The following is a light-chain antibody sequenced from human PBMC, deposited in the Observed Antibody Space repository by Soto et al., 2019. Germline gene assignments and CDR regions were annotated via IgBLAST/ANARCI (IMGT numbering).Light chain of an antibody. J-gene: IGKJ1*01. Sequence: EIVLTQSPGTLSLSPGERATLSCRASQSVSSNYLAWYQQKPGQAPRLLIYGASSRATGTPDRFSGSGSGTDFTLTISRLEPEEFAVYYCQPYGNSPLTFGQGTKVEIK. CDR3: QPYGNSPLT. CDR1: QSVSSNY. CDR2: GAS. V-gene: IGKV3-20*01.